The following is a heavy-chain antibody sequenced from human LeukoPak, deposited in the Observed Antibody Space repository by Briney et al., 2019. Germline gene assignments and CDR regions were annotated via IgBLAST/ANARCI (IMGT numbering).Heavy chain of an antibody. CDR3: ARVSHRVVTANWGSYYYYLDV. CDR1: GGSISSGGYY. V-gene: IGHV4-30-2*01. Sequence: SQTLSLTCTVSGGSISSGGYYWSWIRQPPGKGLEWIGYIYHSGSTYYNPSLKSRVTISVDRSKNQFSLKLSSVTAADTAVYYCARVSHRVVTANWGSYYYYLDVWGKGTTVTVSS. CDR2: IYHSGST. D-gene: IGHD2-15*01. J-gene: IGHJ6*03.